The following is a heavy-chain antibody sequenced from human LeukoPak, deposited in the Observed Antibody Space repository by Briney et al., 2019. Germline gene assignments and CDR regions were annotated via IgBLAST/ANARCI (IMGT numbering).Heavy chain of an antibody. CDR1: GFTFSSYT. D-gene: IGHD2-21*01. V-gene: IGHV3-21*01. CDR3: ARGGGYCGGDCYGIDY. CDR2: ISSGSSFI. Sequence: GGSLRLSCAASGFTFSSYTMNWVRQAPGKGLEWVSSISSGSSFIYYADSVKGRFTISRDNAKNSLYLQVSSLGAEDTAVYYCARGGGYCGGDCYGIDYWGQGTLVTVSS. J-gene: IGHJ4*02.